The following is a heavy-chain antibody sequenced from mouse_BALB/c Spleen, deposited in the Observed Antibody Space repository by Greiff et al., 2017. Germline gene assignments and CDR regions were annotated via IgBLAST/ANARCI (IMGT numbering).Heavy chain of an antibody. Sequence: VKLQQSGAELVRPGTSVKISCKASGYTFTNYWLGWVKQRPGHGLEWIGDIYPGGGYTNYNEKFKGKATLTADTSSSTAYMQLSSLTSEDSAVYFCARGSYYRYEGYAMDYWGQGTSVTVSS. V-gene: IGHV1-63*02. D-gene: IGHD2-14*01. CDR3: ARGSYYRYEGYAMDY. J-gene: IGHJ4*01. CDR1: GYTFTNYW. CDR2: IYPGGGYT.